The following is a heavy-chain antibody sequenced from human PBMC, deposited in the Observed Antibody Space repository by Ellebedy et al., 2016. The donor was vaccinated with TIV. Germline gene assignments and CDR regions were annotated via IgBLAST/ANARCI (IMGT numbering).Heavy chain of an antibody. V-gene: IGHV4-4*02. CDR3: ARSGRPDWNDYHAFDI. D-gene: IGHD1-1*01. Sequence: MPSETLSLTCAVSGGSISSSNWWSWVRQPPGKGLEWIGEIDHSGSTNYNPSLKSRVTIAVDKSKNQFYLKLSSVTAADTSVYYFARSGRPDWNDYHAFDIWGQGTMVTVSS. CDR2: IDHSGST. J-gene: IGHJ3*02. CDR1: GGSISSSNW.